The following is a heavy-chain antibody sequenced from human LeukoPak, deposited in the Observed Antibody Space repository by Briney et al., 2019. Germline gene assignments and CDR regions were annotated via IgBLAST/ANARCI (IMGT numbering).Heavy chain of an antibody. CDR3: ARGGSSWSPYYYYGMDV. V-gene: IGHV4-59*12. J-gene: IGHJ6*02. D-gene: IGHD6-13*01. Sequence: PSETLSLTCTVSGGSISSYYWSWIRQPPGKGLEWIGYIYYSGSTNYNPSLKSRVTISVDTSKNQFSLKLSSVTAADTAVYYCARGGSSWSPYYYYGMDVWGQGTTVTVSS. CDR2: IYYSGST. CDR1: GGSISSYY.